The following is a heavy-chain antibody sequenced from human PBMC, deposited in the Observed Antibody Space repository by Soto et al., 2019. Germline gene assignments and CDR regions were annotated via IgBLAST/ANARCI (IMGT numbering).Heavy chain of an antibody. J-gene: IGHJ4*02. CDR2: IRSKANNYAT. CDR3: TTYSSGSSVGFDY. Sequence: VQLVESGGGLVQPGGSLKLSCAASGFTFSGSAMHWVRQASGKGLEWVGRIRSKANNYATQYVASVKGRFTISRDDSKNAAYLQMNSLKTEDTAVYYCTTYSSGSSVGFDYWGQGTLVTVS. D-gene: IGHD3-22*01. V-gene: IGHV3-73*02. CDR1: GFTFSGSA.